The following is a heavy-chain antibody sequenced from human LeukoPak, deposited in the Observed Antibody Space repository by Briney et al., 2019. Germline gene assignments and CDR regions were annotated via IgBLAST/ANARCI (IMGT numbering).Heavy chain of an antibody. CDR3: ARDLTTPSDY. D-gene: IGHD4-17*01. Sequence: PGRSLRLSCAASGFTFSSYAMHWVRQAPGKGLEWVAVISYDGSNKYYADSVKGRFTISRDNSKNTLYLQMNSLRAEDTAVYYCARDLTTPSDYWGQGTLVTVSS. J-gene: IGHJ4*02. V-gene: IGHV3-30-3*01. CDR1: GFTFSSYA. CDR2: ISYDGSNK.